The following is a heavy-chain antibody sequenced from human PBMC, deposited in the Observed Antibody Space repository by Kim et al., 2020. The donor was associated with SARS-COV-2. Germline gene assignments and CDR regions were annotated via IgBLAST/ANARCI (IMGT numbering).Heavy chain of an antibody. CDR2: SI. J-gene: IGHJ2*01. V-gene: IGHV4-39*01. CDR3: ATYLTTSPFDL. D-gene: IGHD1-1*01. Sequence: SIYHNVSLQGRVSISVDTSRKQFSLRLNSVTAADTAVYYCATYLTTSPFDLWGRGTLVTVSS.